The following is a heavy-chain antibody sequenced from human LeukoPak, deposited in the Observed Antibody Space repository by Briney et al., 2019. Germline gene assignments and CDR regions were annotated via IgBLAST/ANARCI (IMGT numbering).Heavy chain of an antibody. CDR1: GFTFSNAW. D-gene: IGHD1-26*01. CDR3: TTGWELLGIRLDY. Sequence: PGGSLRLSCAASGFTFSNAWINWVRQAPGKGLEWVGRIKSKTDGGTTDYAAPVKGRFTISRDDSKNTLYLQIHSLKTEDTAVYYCTTGWELLGIRLDYGGQGTLVTVSS. CDR2: IKSKTDGGTT. V-gene: IGHV3-15*01. J-gene: IGHJ4*02.